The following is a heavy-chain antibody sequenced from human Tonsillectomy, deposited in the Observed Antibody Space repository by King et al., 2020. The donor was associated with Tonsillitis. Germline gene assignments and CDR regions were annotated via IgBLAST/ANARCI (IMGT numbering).Heavy chain of an antibody. Sequence: VQLQESGPGLVKPSETLSLTCTVSVVSMSSYYWSLIRQPPWKGLEWMGYIYYSVSTNYNSSRKRRITISVDTTKNQCSLKLSSVTAADTAVYYCARLFGGDYFFDYWGQGTLVTVSS. CDR3: ARLFGGDYFFDY. V-gene: IGHV4-59*08. CDR1: VVSMSSYY. D-gene: IGHD3-16*01. CDR2: IYYSVST. J-gene: IGHJ4*02.